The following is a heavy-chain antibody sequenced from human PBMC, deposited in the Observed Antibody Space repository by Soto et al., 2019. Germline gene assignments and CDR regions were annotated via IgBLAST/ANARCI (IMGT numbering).Heavy chain of an antibody. CDR2: INQSGST. V-gene: IGHV4-34*01. D-gene: IGHD3-16*01. J-gene: IGHJ4*02. CDR3: ARGLNYVVY. Sequence: PSETLSITCAVYDGSFSGYYWSWLRQPPGKGLEWIGEINQSGSTNYNPSLKSRVTISIDTSKNQFSLKVSSVTAADTAVYYCARGLNYVVYWGQGTLVTVSS. CDR1: DGSFSGYY.